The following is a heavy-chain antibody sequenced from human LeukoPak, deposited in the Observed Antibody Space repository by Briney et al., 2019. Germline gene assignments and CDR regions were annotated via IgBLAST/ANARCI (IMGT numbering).Heavy chain of an antibody. CDR2: VYYNGNT. D-gene: IGHD4-17*01. V-gene: IGHV4-59*13. CDR3: ARANPPYGGYHCDL. J-gene: IGHJ4*02. CDR1: GGSISGYY. Sequence: SETLSLTCSVSGGSISGYYWTWIRQPPGKGLDWIGFVYYNGNTRYNPSLKSRVTISVDTSENHFSLNLTSVTAADTAVYYCARANPPYGGYHCDLWGQGSPVTVSS.